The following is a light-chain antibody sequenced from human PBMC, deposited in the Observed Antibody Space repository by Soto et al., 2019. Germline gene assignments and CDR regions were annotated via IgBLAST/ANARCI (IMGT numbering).Light chain of an antibody. J-gene: IGKJ5*01. CDR2: DAS. CDR3: QHRSGWPAIS. V-gene: IGKV3-11*01. Sequence: EIVLTQSPGTLSLSPGEIATLSFMASQSVNTYLAWYQQKPGLPPRLLIFDASDRATGVPPRFSGSGSGTDFTLTINSLEPEDFAVYYCQHRSGWPAISFGQGTRLEIK. CDR1: QSVNTY.